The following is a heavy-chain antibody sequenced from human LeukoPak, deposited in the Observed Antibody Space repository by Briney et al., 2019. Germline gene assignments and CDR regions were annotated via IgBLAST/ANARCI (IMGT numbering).Heavy chain of an antibody. CDR1: GFTFCSYA. CDR2: ITISGQTK. CDR3: ARGDPHADL. J-gene: IGHJ5*02. V-gene: IGHV3-48*03. Sequence: GGSLRLSCAASGFTFCSYAMSWVRQAPGKGLEWIADITISGQTKNYADSVKGRFTISRDNAMSSLYLQMNSLRVEDTGVFYCARGDPHADLWGQGTLVTVSS.